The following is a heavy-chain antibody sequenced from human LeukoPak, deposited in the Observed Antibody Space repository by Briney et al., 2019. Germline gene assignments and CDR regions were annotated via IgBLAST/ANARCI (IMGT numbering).Heavy chain of an antibody. J-gene: IGHJ4*02. V-gene: IGHV3-23*01. CDR2: ISGSGGST. D-gene: IGHD6-13*01. CDR1: GFTFSSHW. Sequence: PGGSLRLSCAASGFTFSSHWMNWVRQAPGKGLEWVSAISGSGGSTYYADSVKGRFTISRDNSKNTLYLQMNSLRAEDTAVYYCAKDRGYSSSWTFDYWGQGTLVTVSS. CDR3: AKDRGYSSSWTFDY.